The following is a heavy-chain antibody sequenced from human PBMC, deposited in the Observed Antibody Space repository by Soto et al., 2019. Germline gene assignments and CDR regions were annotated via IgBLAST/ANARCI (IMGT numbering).Heavy chain of an antibody. V-gene: IGHV1-18*01. CDR1: GYTFSTYG. CDR3: AGDLLPYFDWRVEESDYYYYYGMDV. CDR2: ISTYNGDT. J-gene: IGHJ6*02. Sequence: ASVKVSCKASGYTFSTYGISWVRQAPGQGLEWMGWISTYNGDTKYAQKVQGRVTMTADTSTTTAYMELRSLTSDDTAMYYCAGDLLPYFDWRVEESDYYYYYGMDVWGQGTTVTVSS. D-gene: IGHD3-9*01.